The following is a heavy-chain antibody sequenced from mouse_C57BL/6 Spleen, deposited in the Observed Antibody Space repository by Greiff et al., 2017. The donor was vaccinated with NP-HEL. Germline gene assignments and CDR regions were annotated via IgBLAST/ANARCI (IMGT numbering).Heavy chain of an antibody. CDR2: IYPRDGST. Sequence: VQGVESGPELVKPGASVKLSCKASGYTFTSYDINWVKQRPGQGLEWIGWIYPRDGSTKYNEKFKGKATLTVDTSSSTAYMELHSLTSEDSAVYFCARPSTGGGFAYWGQGTLVTVSA. J-gene: IGHJ3*01. CDR1: GYTFTSYD. V-gene: IGHV1-85*01. CDR3: ARPSTGGGFAY.